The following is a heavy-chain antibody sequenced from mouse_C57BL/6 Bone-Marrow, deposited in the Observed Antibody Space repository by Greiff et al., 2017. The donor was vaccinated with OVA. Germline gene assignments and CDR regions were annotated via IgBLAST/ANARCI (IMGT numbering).Heavy chain of an antibody. D-gene: IGHD2-4*01. Sequence: EVKVVESGEGLVKPGGSLKLSCAASGFTFSSYAMSWVRQTPEKRLEWVAYISSGGDYIYYADTVKGRFTISRDNARNTLYLQMSSLKSEDTAMYYCTRAGYYDYFAYWGQGTLVTVSA. J-gene: IGHJ3*01. CDR3: TRAGYYDYFAY. V-gene: IGHV5-9-1*02. CDR1: GFTFSSYA. CDR2: ISSGGDYI.